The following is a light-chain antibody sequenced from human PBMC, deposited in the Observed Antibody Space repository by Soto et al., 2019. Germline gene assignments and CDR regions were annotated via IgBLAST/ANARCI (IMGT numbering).Light chain of an antibody. CDR1: QSVSSD. CDR2: GAS. J-gene: IGKJ4*01. CDR3: QQYNNWPPLT. Sequence: DIVVTQSPATLSVSPGERATLSCRASQSVSSDLAWSQHKPGQAPRLLIYGASTRATGIPARFSGSGSVTEFTLTISSLQSEDFAVYYCQQYNNWPPLTFGGGTKVEIK. V-gene: IGKV3-15*01.